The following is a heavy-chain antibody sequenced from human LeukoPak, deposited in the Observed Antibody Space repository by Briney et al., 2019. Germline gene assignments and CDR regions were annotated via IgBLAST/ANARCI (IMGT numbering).Heavy chain of an antibody. V-gene: IGHV3-23*01. D-gene: IGHD6-13*01. CDR1: GFTFSSYA. Sequence: GGSLRLSCAASGFTFSSYAMSWVRQAPGKGLEWVSAISGSGGSTYYADSVKGRFTISRDNSKNTLYLQMNSLRAEDTAVYYCAKASVPYSSSWGPFDYWGQGTLVTVSS. CDR3: AKASVPYSSSWGPFDY. J-gene: IGHJ4*02. CDR2: ISGSGGST.